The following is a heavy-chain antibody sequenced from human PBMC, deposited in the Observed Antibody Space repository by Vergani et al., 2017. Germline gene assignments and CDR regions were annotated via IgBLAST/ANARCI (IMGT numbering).Heavy chain of an antibody. CDR3: ARSIVGAAYYYYGMDV. J-gene: IGHJ6*02. CDR2: IDWDDDK. Sequence: QVTLRESGPALVKPTQTLTLTCTFSGFSLSTSGMCVSWIRQPPGKALEWLARIDWDDDKYYSTSLKTRLTIYKDTSKNQVVLTMTNMDPVDTATYYCARSIVGAAYYYYGMDVWGQGTTVTVS. D-gene: IGHD1-26*01. V-gene: IGHV2-70*15. CDR1: GFSLSTSGMC.